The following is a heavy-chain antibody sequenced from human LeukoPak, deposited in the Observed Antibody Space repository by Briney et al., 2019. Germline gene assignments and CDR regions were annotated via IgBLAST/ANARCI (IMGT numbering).Heavy chain of an antibody. V-gene: IGHV4-39*07. D-gene: IGHD3-3*01. Sequence: SETLSLTCTVSGGSISSGGYYWSWIRQHPGKGLEWIGEINHSGSTNYNPSLKSRVTISVDTSKNQFSLKLSSVTAADTAVYYCARGRKHVLRFLLGGFGLYSFDYWGQGTLVTVSS. CDR2: INHSGST. CDR1: GGSISSGGYY. J-gene: IGHJ4*02. CDR3: ARGRKHVLRFLLGGFGLYSFDY.